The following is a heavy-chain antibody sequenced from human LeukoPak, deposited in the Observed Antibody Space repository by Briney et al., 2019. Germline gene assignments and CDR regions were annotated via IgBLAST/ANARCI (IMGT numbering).Heavy chain of an antibody. CDR1: GFTSSSYG. CDR3: AKEAVQGSWSYSLYFYY. J-gene: IGHJ4*02. V-gene: IGHV3-30*18. CDR2: ISFDGSNK. D-gene: IGHD3-10*01. Sequence: PGRSLRLSCAASGFTSSSYGMHWVRQAPGKGLEWVAVISFDGSNKYYVDSVKGRFTISRDNSKNTLYLQMNSLRAEDTAVYYCAKEAVQGSWSYSLYFYYWGQGTLVTVSS.